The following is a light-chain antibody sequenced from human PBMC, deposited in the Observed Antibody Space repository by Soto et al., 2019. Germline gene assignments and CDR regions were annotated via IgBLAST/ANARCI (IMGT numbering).Light chain of an antibody. J-gene: IGLJ2*01. CDR1: SSNIGAGYD. V-gene: IGLV1-40*01. CDR2: GNS. Sequence: QSVLTQPPSVSGAPGQRVTISCTGTSSNIGAGYDVHWYQQLPGTAPNLLIYGNSNRPSGVPDRFFGSKSGTSASLAITGLHAGHDADYYGQSYYRSRSGYVVFGGGTKLTVL. CDR3: QSYYRSRSGYVV.